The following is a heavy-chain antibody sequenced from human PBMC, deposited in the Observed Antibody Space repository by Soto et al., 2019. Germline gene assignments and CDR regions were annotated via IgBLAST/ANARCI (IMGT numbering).Heavy chain of an antibody. V-gene: IGHV4-31*03. CDR3: ARDREVDIVATDLWGMDV. CDR1: GGSISSGGYY. J-gene: IGHJ6*02. D-gene: IGHD5-12*01. Sequence: SETLSLTCTVSGGSISSGGYYWSWIRQHPGKALEWIGYIYYSGNTYYNPSLKSRATISVDTSKNQFSLKLSSVTAADTAVYYCARDREVDIVATDLWGMDVWGQGTTVTVSS. CDR2: IYYSGNT.